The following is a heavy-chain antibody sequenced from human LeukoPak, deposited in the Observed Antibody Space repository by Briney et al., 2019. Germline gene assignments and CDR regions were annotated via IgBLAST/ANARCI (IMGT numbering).Heavy chain of an antibody. CDR3: ARDLDYNDFWSGYHTGAFDI. J-gene: IGHJ3*02. Sequence: SETLSLTCTVSGGSISSSSYYWGWIRHPPGKGLEWIGSIYYSGSTYYNPSLKSRVTISVDTSKNQFSLKLSSVTAADTAVYYCARDLDYNDFWSGYHTGAFDIWGQGTMVTVSS. CDR1: GGSISSSSYY. V-gene: IGHV4-39*07. CDR2: IYYSGST. D-gene: IGHD3-3*01.